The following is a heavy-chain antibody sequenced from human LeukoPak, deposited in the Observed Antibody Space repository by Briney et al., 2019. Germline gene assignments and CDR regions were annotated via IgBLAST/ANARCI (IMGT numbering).Heavy chain of an antibody. D-gene: IGHD2-2*01. CDR1: GFTYSSYA. CDR3: ACQLLSGGFDY. V-gene: IGHV3-23*01. Sequence: GGSLRLSCAASGFTYSSYAMSWVRQAPAKGLEWVSAISGSGGSTYYADSVKGRFTISRDNSKNTLYLQMNSLRAEDTAVYYCACQLLSGGFDYWGQGTLVTVSS. J-gene: IGHJ4*02. CDR2: ISGSGGST.